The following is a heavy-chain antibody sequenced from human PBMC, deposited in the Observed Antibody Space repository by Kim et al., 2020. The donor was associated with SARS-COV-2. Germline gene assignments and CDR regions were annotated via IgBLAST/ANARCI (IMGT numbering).Heavy chain of an antibody. CDR2: ISSSSSYI. CDR3: ARDQGVIIFDP. J-gene: IGHJ5*02. V-gene: IGHV3-21*01. Sequence: GGSLRLSCAASGFTFSSYSMNWVRQAPGKGLEWVSSISSSSSYIYYADSVKGRFTISRDNAKNSLYLQMNSLRAEDTAVYYCARDQGVIIFDPWGQGTLVTVSS. D-gene: IGHD3-10*01. CDR1: GFTFSSYS.